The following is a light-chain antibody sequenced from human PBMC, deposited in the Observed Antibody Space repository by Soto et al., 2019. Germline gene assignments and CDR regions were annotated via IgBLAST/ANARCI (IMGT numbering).Light chain of an antibody. CDR3: SSYAGSNNFEPYVI. Sequence: QSALTQPPSASGSPGQSVTISCTGTSSDVGGYNYVSWYQQHPGKAPKLMIYEVTKRPSGVPDRFSGSKSGNTASLTVSGLQAEDEADYYCSSYAGSNNFEPYVIFGGGTKLTVL. CDR1: SSDVGGYNY. CDR2: EVT. J-gene: IGLJ2*01. V-gene: IGLV2-8*01.